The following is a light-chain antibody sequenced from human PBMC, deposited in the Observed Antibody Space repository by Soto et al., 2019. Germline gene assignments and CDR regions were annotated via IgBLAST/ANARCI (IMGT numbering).Light chain of an antibody. CDR1: SSDVGRYNR. Sequence: QSALTQPPPVSGSPGQSVTISCTGTSSDVGRYNRVSWYQQPPGTAPKLLIYEVRNRPSGVPDRFSGSRSANTASLTISGLQAEDEADYYCSLYTTNSTFVFGAGTKLTVL. CDR2: EVR. J-gene: IGLJ1*01. V-gene: IGLV2-18*01. CDR3: SLYTTNSTFV.